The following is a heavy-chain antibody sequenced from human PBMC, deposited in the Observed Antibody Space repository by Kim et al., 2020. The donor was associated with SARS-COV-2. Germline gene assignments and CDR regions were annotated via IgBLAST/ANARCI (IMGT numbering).Heavy chain of an antibody. J-gene: IGHJ4*03. Sequence: SETLSLTCAVYGGSFSGYYWSWIRQPPGKGLEWIGEINHSGSTNYNPSLKSRVTISVDTSKNQFSLKLSSVTAADTAVYYCARGKGASGYSYGLRHGNFASSGHGTPGTLSS. CDR1: GGSFSGYY. D-gene: IGHD5-18*01. CDR2: INHSGST. CDR3: ARGKGASGYSYGLRHGNFAS. V-gene: IGHV4-34*01.